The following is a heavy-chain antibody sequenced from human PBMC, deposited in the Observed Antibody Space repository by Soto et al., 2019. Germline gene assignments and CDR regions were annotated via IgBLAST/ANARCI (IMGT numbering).Heavy chain of an antibody. J-gene: IGHJ4*01. CDR2: ISGSGSHT. Sequence: GGSLRLSCAASGFTFSSFHMNWVRQAPGKGLEWVSVISGSGSHTSYADSVKGRFTISRDNSKNTLYLQMNSLRAEDTAVYYCAKEFNSYGYLGLDYWGQGTQVTVSS. D-gene: IGHD5-18*01. CDR1: GFTFSSFH. CDR3: AKEFNSYGYLGLDY. V-gene: IGHV3-23*01.